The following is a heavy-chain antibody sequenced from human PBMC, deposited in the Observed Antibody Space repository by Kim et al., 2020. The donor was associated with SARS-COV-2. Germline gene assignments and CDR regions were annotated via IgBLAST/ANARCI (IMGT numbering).Heavy chain of an antibody. J-gene: IGHJ4*02. Sequence: SETLSLTCAVYGGSFSGYYWSWIRQPPGKGLEWIGEINHSGSTNYNPSLKSRVTISVDTSKNQFSLKLSSVTAADTAVYYCARIYGIGADYWGQGTLVTV. CDR2: INHSGST. D-gene: IGHD3-3*01. V-gene: IGHV4-34*01. CDR3: ARIYGIGADY. CDR1: GGSFSGYY.